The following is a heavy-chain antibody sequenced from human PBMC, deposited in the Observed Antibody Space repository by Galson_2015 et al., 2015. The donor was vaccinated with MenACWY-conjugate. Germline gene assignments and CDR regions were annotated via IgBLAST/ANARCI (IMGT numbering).Heavy chain of an antibody. J-gene: IGHJ4*02. D-gene: IGHD1-26*01. CDR2: INPGGSST. CDR1: GFIFNTYW. Sequence: SLRLSCAASGFIFNTYWMHWVRQAPGKGLVWVSRINPGGSSTTYAHSVKDRFTISRDNAKNTLYLQMNSLRPEDTAVFYCAKTRGASFYFDSWGQGTLVTVSS. CDR3: AKTRGASFYFDS. V-gene: IGHV3-74*01.